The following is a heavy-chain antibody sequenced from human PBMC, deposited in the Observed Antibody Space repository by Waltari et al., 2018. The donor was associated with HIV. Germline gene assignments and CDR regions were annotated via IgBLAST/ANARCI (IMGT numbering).Heavy chain of an antibody. Sequence: QVQLVESGGGVVQPGRSLRLSCAASGFTFSSYGMHWVRQAPGKGLEWVAVIWYDGRKKYDADSWKGRFTISRDNSNNTLYLQMNSLRAEDTAVYYCARRGYSGYAPFDYWGQGTLVTVSS. D-gene: IGHD5-12*01. CDR3: ARRGYSGYAPFDY. V-gene: IGHV3-33*01. CDR1: GFTFSSYG. J-gene: IGHJ4*02. CDR2: IWYDGRKK.